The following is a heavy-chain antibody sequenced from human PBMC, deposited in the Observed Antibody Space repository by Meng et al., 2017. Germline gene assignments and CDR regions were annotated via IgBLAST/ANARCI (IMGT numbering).Heavy chain of an antibody. Sequence: GESLKISCAASGFTFSGSAMHWVRQASGKGLEWVGRIRSKANSYATAYAASGKGRFTISREESKNTAYLQMNSLKTEDTAVYYCTRLIEITMVRGVIIPKDYWGQGTLVTVSS. V-gene: IGHV3-73*01. CDR3: TRLIEITMVRGVIIPKDY. D-gene: IGHD3-10*01. CDR1: GFTFSGSA. J-gene: IGHJ4*02. CDR2: IRSKANSYAT.